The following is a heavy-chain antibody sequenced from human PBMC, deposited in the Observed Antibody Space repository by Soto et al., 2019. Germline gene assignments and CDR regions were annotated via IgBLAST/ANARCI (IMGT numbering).Heavy chain of an antibody. Sequence: GGSLRLSCSASGFTFSSYAMHWVRQAPGKGLEYVSAISSNGGSTYYADSVKGRFTISRDNSKNTLYLQMSSLRAEDTAVYYCVKGAREAMWDSSGWADNFDYWGQGTLVTVSS. CDR2: ISSNGGST. CDR1: GFTFSSYA. J-gene: IGHJ4*02. V-gene: IGHV3-64D*08. D-gene: IGHD6-19*01. CDR3: VKGAREAMWDSSGWADNFDY.